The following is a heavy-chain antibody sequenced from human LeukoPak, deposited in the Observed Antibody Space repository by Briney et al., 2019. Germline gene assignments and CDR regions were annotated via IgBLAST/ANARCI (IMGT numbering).Heavy chain of an antibody. CDR2: IYYSGYT. V-gene: IGHV4-31*03. D-gene: IGHD3-22*01. CDR3: ARGPWFYYDSSGSYMDV. J-gene: IGHJ6*02. CDR1: GGSISSGGYY. Sequence: SETLSLTCTVSGGSISSGGYYWSWIRQHPGKGLEWIGYIYYSGYTFYNLSLKSRLTISVDTSKNQFSLKLSSVTAADTAVYYCARGPWFYYDSSGSYMDVWGQGTTVTVSS.